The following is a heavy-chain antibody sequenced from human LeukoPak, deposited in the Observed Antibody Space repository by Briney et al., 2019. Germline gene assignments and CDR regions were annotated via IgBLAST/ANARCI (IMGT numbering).Heavy chain of an antibody. D-gene: IGHD3-22*01. J-gene: IGHJ4*01. CDR2: IYSGGST. CDR1: GFTVSSNH. CDR3: ARRWDSSGPIDY. Sequence: GGSLRLSCAASGFTVSSNHMSWVRQAPGKGLEWVSVIYSGGSTYYADSVKGRFTISRDSSKNTVFLQMNSLRFEDTALYFCARRWDSSGPIDYWGQGTLVSVSS. V-gene: IGHV3-53*05.